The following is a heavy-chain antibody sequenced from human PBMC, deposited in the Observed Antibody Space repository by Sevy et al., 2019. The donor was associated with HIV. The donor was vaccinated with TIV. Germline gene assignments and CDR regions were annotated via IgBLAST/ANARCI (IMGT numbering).Heavy chain of an antibody. CDR2: VSWNSRNI. CDR3: AKDINRGCDGVNCYPYYYYFYGLDV. V-gene: IGHV3-9*01. J-gene: IGHJ6*02. D-gene: IGHD2-21*01. Sequence: GGSLRLSCAASGFSFNDHAMHWVRQVPGKGLEWVSGVSWNSRNIGYGDSVKRRFTISRDNANHFLYLEMNSLRPEDTAFYYCAKDINRGCDGVNCYPYYYYFYGLDVWGQGTTVTVSS. CDR1: GFSFNDHA.